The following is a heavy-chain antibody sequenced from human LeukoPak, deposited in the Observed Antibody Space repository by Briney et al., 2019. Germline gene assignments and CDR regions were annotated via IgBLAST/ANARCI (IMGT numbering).Heavy chain of an antibody. CDR2: IKQDGSEK. Sequence: GGSLRLSCAASGFTFSSYWMSWVRQAPGKGLEWVGNIKQDGSEKYYVDSVKGRFTISRDNAKNSLYLQMSSLRADDTAVYYCARDRLLYYYDSGPTGHFQHWGQGTLVTV. D-gene: IGHD3-22*01. J-gene: IGHJ1*01. CDR3: ARDRLLYYYDSGPTGHFQH. CDR1: GFTFSSYW. V-gene: IGHV3-7*01.